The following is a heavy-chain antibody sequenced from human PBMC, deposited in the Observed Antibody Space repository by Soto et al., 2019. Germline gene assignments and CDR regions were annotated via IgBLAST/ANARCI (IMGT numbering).Heavy chain of an antibody. J-gene: IGHJ4*02. CDR2: ISGSGAST. D-gene: IGHD3-10*01. CDR1: GLPFTYYA. V-gene: IGHV3-23*01. CDR3: TNYYGSGSYSHY. Sequence: PGGSLRLSCAASGLPFTYYAMSWVRQAPGKGLEWVSGISGSGASTDYAGYADSVEGRFTISRDNSKTTLYLQMNSLRAEDTALYYCTNYYGSGSYSHYWGQGTLVTVSS.